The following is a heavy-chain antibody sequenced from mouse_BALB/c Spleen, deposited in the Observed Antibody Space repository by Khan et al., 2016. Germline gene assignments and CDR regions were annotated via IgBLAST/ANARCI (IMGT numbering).Heavy chain of an antibody. CDR1: GYAFTSYN. D-gene: IGHD1-1*01. Sequence: QLPPSGPELVKPGASVKVSCKASGYAFTSYNMYWVKQSHGKSLEWIGYIDPYNGGTNYNQKFKGKATLTVDKSSSTVYMQLNSLTSEDSAVYYCAREGITTVVEKGLDYWGQGTTLTVSS. CDR3: AREGITTVVEKGLDY. J-gene: IGHJ2*01. V-gene: IGHV1S135*01. CDR2: IDPYNGGT.